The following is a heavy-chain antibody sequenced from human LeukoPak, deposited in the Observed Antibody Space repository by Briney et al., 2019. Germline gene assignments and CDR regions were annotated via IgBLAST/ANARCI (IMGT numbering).Heavy chain of an antibody. CDR3: ARLLWFGNTPGFDY. V-gene: IGHV3-11*01. D-gene: IGHD3-10*01. J-gene: IGHJ4*02. Sequence: GGSLRLSCAASGFTFSDYYMSWIRQAPGKGLEWVSWIVGSGSPIYYAESVKGRFTISRDNAENSLYLQMNSLRAEDTAVFYCARLLWFGNTPGFDYWGQGTLVTVSS. CDR2: IVGSGSPI. CDR1: GFTFSDYY.